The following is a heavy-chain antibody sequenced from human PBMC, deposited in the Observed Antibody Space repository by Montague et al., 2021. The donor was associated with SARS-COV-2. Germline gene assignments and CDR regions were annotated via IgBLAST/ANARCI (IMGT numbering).Heavy chain of an antibody. Sequence: SETLSLTCNVSGDSIRNYYWSWIRQPAGKGLEWIGRIYSSGSINYNPSLKTRITLSVDTSKNQLSLRLNSVTAADTAVYYCARNPGEYYGMDVWGQGTTATVSS. CDR1: GDSIRNYY. V-gene: IGHV4-4*07. CDR2: IYSSGSI. J-gene: IGHJ6*02. D-gene: IGHD3-16*01. CDR3: ARNPGEYYGMDV.